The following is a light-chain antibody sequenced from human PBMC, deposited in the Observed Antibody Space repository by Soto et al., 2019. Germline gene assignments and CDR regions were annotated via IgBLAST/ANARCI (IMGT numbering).Light chain of an antibody. CDR1: SSDVGSYNY. CDR2: EVS. Sequence: QSALTQPPSASGSPGQSVTISCTGTSSDVGSYNYVSWYQQHPGKAPKLMIYEVSKRPSGVPDRFSGSKSGNTASLTVSGLQAEDEADYYCLSNAGNNRRVFGGGTQLTVL. V-gene: IGLV2-8*01. J-gene: IGLJ2*01. CDR3: LSNAGNNRRV.